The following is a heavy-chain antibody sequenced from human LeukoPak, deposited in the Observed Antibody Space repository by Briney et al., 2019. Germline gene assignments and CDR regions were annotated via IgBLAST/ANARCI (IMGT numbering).Heavy chain of an antibody. J-gene: IGHJ4*02. V-gene: IGHV3-21*04. CDR3: AKFENFDY. D-gene: IGHD3-10*01. CDR2: ISSSSSYI. Sequence: GGSLRLSCAASGFTFSSYSMNWVRQAPGKGLEWVSSISSSSSYIYYADSVKGRFTISRDNSKNTLYLQMNSLRAEDTAVYYCAKFENFDYWGQGTLVTVSS. CDR1: GFTFSSYS.